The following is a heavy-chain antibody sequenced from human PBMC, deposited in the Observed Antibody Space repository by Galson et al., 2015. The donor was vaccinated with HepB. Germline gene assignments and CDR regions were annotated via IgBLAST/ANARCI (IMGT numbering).Heavy chain of an antibody. D-gene: IGHD3-10*01. CDR1: GYSFTSNA. V-gene: IGHV7-4-1*02. CDR2: INTDTWNP. CDR3: ARVLRGSYGPGRANFDY. J-gene: IGHJ4*02. Sequence: SVKVSCKASGYSFTSNAMTWVRQAPGQGLEWMGWINTDTWNPTYAQGFTGRFVFSLDTSVSTAYLQISSLEAEDTAVYFCARVLRGSYGPGRANFDYWGQGTLVAVSS.